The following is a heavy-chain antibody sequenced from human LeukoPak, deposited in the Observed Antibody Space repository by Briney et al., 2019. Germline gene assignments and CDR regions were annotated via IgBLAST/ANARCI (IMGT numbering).Heavy chain of an antibody. CDR3: AREGGYSYAPYYYYGMDV. D-gene: IGHD5-18*01. Sequence: SVKVSCKASGGTFSSYAISWVRQAPGQGLEWMGRIIPILGIANYAQKFQGRVTITADKSTSTAYMELSSLRSEDTAVYYCAREGGYSYAPYYYYGMDVWGQGTTATVSS. CDR2: IIPILGIA. J-gene: IGHJ6*02. CDR1: GGTFSSYA. V-gene: IGHV1-69*04.